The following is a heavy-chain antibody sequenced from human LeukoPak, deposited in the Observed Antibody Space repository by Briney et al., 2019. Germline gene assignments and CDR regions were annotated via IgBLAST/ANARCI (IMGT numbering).Heavy chain of an antibody. CDR3: AKDSPYAYYGSGSYWDY. D-gene: IGHD3-10*01. Sequence: PGGSLRLSCAASGFTFSSYAMSWVRQAPGKGLEWVSGISGSGGSYNADSVKGRFTISRDNSKNTLYLQMNSLRAEDTAPYYCAKDSPYAYYGSGSYWDYWGQGTLVTVSS. J-gene: IGHJ4*02. CDR1: GFTFSSYA. V-gene: IGHV3-23*01. CDR2: ISGSGGS.